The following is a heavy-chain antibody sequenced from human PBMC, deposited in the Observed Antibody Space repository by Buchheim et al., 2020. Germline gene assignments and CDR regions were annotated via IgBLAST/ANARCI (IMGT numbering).Heavy chain of an antibody. CDR1: GFSSRSYA. D-gene: IGHD6-19*01. V-gene: IGHV3-23*01. J-gene: IGHJ4*02. CDR3: AKPSSGWTSFDN. CDR2: ISSSGGNT. Sequence: EVQLLESGGGSVQPGGSLRLSCAASGFSSRSYAMSWVRQAPGTGLEWVSGISSSGGNTYYADSVKGRFTISRDNSKNPLYLQMNSLRAEDTALYYCAKPSSGWTSFDNWGRGTL.